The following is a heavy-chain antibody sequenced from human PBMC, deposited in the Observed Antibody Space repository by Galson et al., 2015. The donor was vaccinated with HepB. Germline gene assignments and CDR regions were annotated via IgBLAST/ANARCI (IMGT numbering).Heavy chain of an antibody. CDR1: GFVFSSYA. CDR2: ITSDDNT. Sequence: SLRPSCAASGFVFSSYAMTWVRQAPGKGLEWVSCITSDDNTYYADSVKGRFTISRDTSKKTLYLQMDSLRAEDTALYYCAKDTYVGWDRYFDVWGRGTLVTVSS. V-gene: IGHV3-23*01. J-gene: IGHJ2*01. CDR3: AKDTYVGWDRYFDV. D-gene: IGHD1-26*01.